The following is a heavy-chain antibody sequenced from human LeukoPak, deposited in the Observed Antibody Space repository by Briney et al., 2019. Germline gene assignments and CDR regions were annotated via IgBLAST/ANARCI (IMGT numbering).Heavy chain of an antibody. D-gene: IGHD1-26*01. CDR2: IRDSGSST. Sequence: GGSLRLSCAASGFTFSSYAMSWVRQAPGKGLEWVSAIRDSGSSTHYADSVKGRFTTSRDNSKNTLFLQMDSLRAEDTAIYYCAKYGPQDSGSSHFDYWGQGALVTVSS. J-gene: IGHJ4*02. V-gene: IGHV3-23*01. CDR3: AKYGPQDSGSSHFDY. CDR1: GFTFSSYA.